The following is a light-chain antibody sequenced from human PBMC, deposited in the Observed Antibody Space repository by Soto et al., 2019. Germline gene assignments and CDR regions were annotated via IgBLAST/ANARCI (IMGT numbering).Light chain of an antibody. CDR2: TAS. V-gene: IGKV1-5*03. Sequence: DIPMAHSPSTLSASLTASVTIXRRASQSISNWLAWHQQKPGKAPKLLIYTASSLESGVPSRFSGSGSGTEFTLTISSLQPEDFATYYCQQRNSYPITFGQGTRLEIK. CDR3: QQRNSYPIT. J-gene: IGKJ5*01. CDR1: QSISNW.